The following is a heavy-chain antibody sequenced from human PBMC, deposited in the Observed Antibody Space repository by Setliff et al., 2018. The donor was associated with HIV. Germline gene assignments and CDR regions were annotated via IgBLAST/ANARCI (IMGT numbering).Heavy chain of an antibody. CDR2: ISAYNGNT. CDR3: ARVRRGCSSHSCPLEN. J-gene: IGHJ4*02. CDR1: GYTFTSYG. V-gene: IGHV1-18*01. D-gene: IGHD2-2*01. Sequence: ASVKVSCKASGYTFTSYGISWVRQAPGQGLEWMGWISAYNGNTNYAQKLQGRVTITTDESMTTVYMELSSLRSEDTAVYYCARVRRGCSSHSCPLENWGQGTLVTVSS.